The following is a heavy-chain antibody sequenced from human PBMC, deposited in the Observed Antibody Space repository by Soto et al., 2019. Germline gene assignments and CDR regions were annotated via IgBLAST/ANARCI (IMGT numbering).Heavy chain of an antibody. J-gene: IGHJ4*02. V-gene: IGHV4-31*03. CDR3: AREVSLAVAGTFDY. CDR1: VGSISNGGYY. Sequence: PSETLSLTCTFSVGSISNGGYYWSWIRQHPGKGLEWIGYIYYSGSTYYNPSLKSRVTISVDTSKNQFSLKLSSVTAADTAVYYCAREVSLAVAGTFDYWGQGTLVTVSS. CDR2: IYYSGST. D-gene: IGHD6-19*01.